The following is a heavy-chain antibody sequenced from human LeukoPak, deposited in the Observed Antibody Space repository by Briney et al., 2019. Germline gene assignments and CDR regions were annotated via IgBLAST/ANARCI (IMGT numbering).Heavy chain of an antibody. CDR3: VLGGKQLARYITPKYYFDY. J-gene: IGHJ4*02. CDR1: GFTFSSYW. Sequence: GGSLRLSCAASGFTFSSYWMHWVRQAPGKGLVWVSRFQSDGSSTTYADSVKGRFTVSRDNAKKTLYLQMNSLRAEDTAVYYCVLGGKQLARYITPKYYFDYWGQGTLVTVSS. CDR2: FQSDGSST. D-gene: IGHD4-23*01. V-gene: IGHV3-74*01.